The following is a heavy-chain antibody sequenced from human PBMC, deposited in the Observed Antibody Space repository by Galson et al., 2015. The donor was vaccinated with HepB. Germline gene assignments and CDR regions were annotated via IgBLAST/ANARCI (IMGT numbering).Heavy chain of an antibody. Sequence: QSGAEVKKPGESLKISCQGSGYSFTSYWIGWVRQMPGKGLEWMGIIYPGDSDTRYSPSFQGQVTISADKSISTAYLQWSSLKATDTAMYYCARRPYYGSGSYYNEGAFDIWGQGTMVTVSS. CDR3: ARRPYYGSGSYYNEGAFDI. CDR2: IYPGDSDT. V-gene: IGHV5-51*01. CDR1: GYSFTSYW. J-gene: IGHJ3*02. D-gene: IGHD3-10*01.